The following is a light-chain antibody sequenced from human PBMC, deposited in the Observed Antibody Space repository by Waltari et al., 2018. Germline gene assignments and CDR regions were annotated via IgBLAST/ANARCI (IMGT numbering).Light chain of an antibody. CDR3: GTWDSNLSGGV. CDR2: ENN. J-gene: IGLJ3*02. CDR1: SSNIGRNY. Sequence: QSVLTQPPSVSAASGQRVTISCSGSSSNIGRNYVSWYQQFPGTAPKLLIYENNKRPSGTPDRVSGSKSGTSATLGISGLQTGDEADYYCGTWDSNLSGGVCGGGTKLTVL. V-gene: IGLV1-51*02.